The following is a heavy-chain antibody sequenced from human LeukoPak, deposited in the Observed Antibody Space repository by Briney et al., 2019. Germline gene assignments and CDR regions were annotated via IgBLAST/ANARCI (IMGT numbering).Heavy chain of an antibody. V-gene: IGHV1-2*02. CDR1: GYTFTGYY. D-gene: IGHD2-15*01. J-gene: IGHJ4*02. CDR3: ASLSRGTYCSGGSCYHTDDY. CDR2: INPNSGGT. Sequence: GASVKVSCKASGYTFTGYYMHWVRQAPGQGLEWMGWINPNSGGTNYAQKFQGRVTMTRDTSISTAYMELSRLRSDDTAVYYCASLSRGTYCSGGSCYHTDDYWGQGTLVTVSS.